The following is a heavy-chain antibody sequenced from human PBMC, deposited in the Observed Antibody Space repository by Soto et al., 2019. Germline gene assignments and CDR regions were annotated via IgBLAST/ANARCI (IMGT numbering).Heavy chain of an antibody. CDR1: GGSISGGVYY. D-gene: IGHD4-17*01. CDR2: IFDSGST. CDR3: AREIIPLTTDWYFDL. J-gene: IGHJ2*01. Sequence: PSETLSLTCPVSGGSISGGVYYWSWIRQPPGKGLEWIGYIFDSGSTYYNPSLKSRVTISVDTSKNQFSLRLSSVTAADTAVYYCAREIIPLTTDWYFDLWGRGTLVTVSS. V-gene: IGHV4-30-4*01.